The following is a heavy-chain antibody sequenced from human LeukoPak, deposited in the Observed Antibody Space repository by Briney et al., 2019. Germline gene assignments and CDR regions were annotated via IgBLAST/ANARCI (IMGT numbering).Heavy chain of an antibody. CDR1: GFTFSSYG. D-gene: IGHD3-22*01. Sequence: PGGSLRLSCAASGFTFSSYGMHWVRQAPGKGLEWVAFIRYDGSNKYYADSVKGRFTISRDNSKNTLYLQMNSLRAEDTAVYYCAKDRGYYYGPFDYWGQGTLVTVSS. CDR2: IRYDGSNK. CDR3: AKDRGYYYGPFDY. J-gene: IGHJ4*02. V-gene: IGHV3-30*02.